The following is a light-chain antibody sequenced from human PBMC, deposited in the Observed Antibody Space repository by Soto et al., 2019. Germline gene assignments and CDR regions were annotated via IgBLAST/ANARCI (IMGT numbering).Light chain of an antibody. CDR2: AAS. Sequence: DIQMTQSPSSLSASVGDRVTITCRASQSISSYLNWYQQKPGKAPKLLIYAASILQSGVPSRFSGSGSGTDFTLTISSLQPEHFATYYCQQSYSTPRTFGGGTKVEIK. V-gene: IGKV1-39*01. J-gene: IGKJ4*01. CDR1: QSISSY. CDR3: QQSYSTPRT.